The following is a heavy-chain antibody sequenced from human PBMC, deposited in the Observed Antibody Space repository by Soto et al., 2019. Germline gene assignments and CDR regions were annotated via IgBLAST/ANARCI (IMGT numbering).Heavy chain of an antibody. CDR3: AKGGAARPLYYYYYGMDV. V-gene: IGHV3-23*01. J-gene: IGHJ6*02. CDR2: ISGSGGST. D-gene: IGHD6-6*01. Sequence: EVQLLESGGGLVQPGGSLRLSCAASGFTFSSYAMSWVRQAPGKGLEWVSAISGSGGSTYYADSVKGRFTISRDNSKNTLYLQMISLRVEDTAVYYCAKGGAARPLYYYYYGMDVWGQGTTVTVSS. CDR1: GFTFSSYA.